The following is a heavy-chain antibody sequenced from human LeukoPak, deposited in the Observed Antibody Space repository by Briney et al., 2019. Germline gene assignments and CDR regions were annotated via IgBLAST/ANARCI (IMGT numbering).Heavy chain of an antibody. CDR3: ARGSGSYVDFDY. V-gene: IGHV4-39*07. CDR2: IYYSGST. J-gene: IGHJ4*02. Sequence: SETLSLTCTVSGDSITSSSYYWGWIRQPPVKGLEWIGSIYYSGSTYYNASLKSRVTISVDTSKTQLSLKLTSVTAADTAVYYCARGSGSYVDFDYWGQGTLVTVSS. CDR1: GDSITSSSYY. D-gene: IGHD1-26*01.